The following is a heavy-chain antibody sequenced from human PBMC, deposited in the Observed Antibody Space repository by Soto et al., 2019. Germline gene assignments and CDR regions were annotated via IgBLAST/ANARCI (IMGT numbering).Heavy chain of an antibody. CDR1: GYSFNNYW. D-gene: IGHD3-3*01. Sequence: GESLKLSCTGSGYSFNNYWIGWVRQMPGKGLEWMGIIYPGDSDTRYSPSFQGQVTISADKSISTAYLQWSSLKASDTAIYYCARRGSGVVHDGFDIWGQGTMVTVSS. J-gene: IGHJ3*02. CDR2: IYPGDSDT. CDR3: ARRGSGVVHDGFDI. V-gene: IGHV5-51*01.